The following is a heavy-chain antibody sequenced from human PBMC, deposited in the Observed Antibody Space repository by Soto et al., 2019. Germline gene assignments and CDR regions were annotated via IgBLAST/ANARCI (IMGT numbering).Heavy chain of an antibody. V-gene: IGHV3-23*01. CDR1: GFTFSNYA. Sequence: PGGSLRLSCAASGFTFSNYAMSWVRQAPGKGLEWVSTISGSGGSTYYADSVKGRFTISRDNSKNTLYLQMNSLRAEDTAVYYFAKTLYYYDTSGYQWGQGTLVTVYS. J-gene: IGHJ4*02. D-gene: IGHD3-22*01. CDR3: AKTLYYYDTSGYQ. CDR2: ISGSGGST.